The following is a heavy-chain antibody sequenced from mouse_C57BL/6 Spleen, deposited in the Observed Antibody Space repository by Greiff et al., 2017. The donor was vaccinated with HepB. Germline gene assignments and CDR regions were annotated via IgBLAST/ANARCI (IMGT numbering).Heavy chain of an antibody. Sequence: LQESGAELVKPGASVKISCKASGYAFSSYWMNWVKQRPGKGLEWIGQIYPGDGDTNYNGKFKGKATLTADKSSSTAYMQLSSLTSEDSAVYFCAPYSNYVEAWFAYWGQGTLVTVSA. CDR1: GYAFSSYW. D-gene: IGHD2-5*01. CDR2: IYPGDGDT. CDR3: APYSNYVEAWFAY. V-gene: IGHV1-80*01. J-gene: IGHJ3*01.